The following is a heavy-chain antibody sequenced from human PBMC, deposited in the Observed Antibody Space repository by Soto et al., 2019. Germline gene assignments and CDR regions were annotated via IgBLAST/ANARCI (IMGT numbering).Heavy chain of an antibody. CDR2: MNPNSGNT. V-gene: IGHV1-8*01. CDR3: ARGGSAYGDYVHYYYYMDV. CDR1: GYTFPSYD. D-gene: IGHD4-17*01. Sequence: ASVKVSCKASGYTFPSYDINWVRQATGQGLEWMGWMNPNSGNTGYAQKFQGRVTMTRNTSISTAYMELSSLRSEDTAVYYCARGGSAYGDYVHYYYYMDVWGKGTTVTVSS. J-gene: IGHJ6*03.